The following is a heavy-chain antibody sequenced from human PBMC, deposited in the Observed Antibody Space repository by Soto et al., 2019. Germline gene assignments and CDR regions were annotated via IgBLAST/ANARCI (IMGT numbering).Heavy chain of an antibody. D-gene: IGHD4-17*01. CDR2: IYYSGST. CDR1: GGSISSYY. J-gene: IGHJ4*02. CDR3: ARRYGPGFDY. Sequence: SETLSLTCTVAGGSISSYYWSWIRQPPGKGLEWIGYIYYSGSTNYNPSLKSRVTISVDTSKNQFSLKLSSVTAADTAVYYCARRYGPGFDYWGQGTLVTVSS. V-gene: IGHV4-59*08.